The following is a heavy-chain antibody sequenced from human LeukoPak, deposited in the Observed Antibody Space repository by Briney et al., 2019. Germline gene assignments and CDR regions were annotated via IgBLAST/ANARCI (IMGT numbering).Heavy chain of an antibody. D-gene: IGHD2-15*01. J-gene: IGHJ4*02. CDR3: AKGLKGCSGNSCYYFFDF. CDR1: GFAFSNYA. Sequence: GGSLRLSCAASGFAFSNYAMNWVRQAPGRGLEWVSSITGSGGGTYYADSVKGRFTISRANSKNTLDLQMNSLRAEDTAGYYCAKGLKGCSGNSCYYFFDFWGQVTLVTVFS. CDR2: ITGSGGGT. V-gene: IGHV3-23*01.